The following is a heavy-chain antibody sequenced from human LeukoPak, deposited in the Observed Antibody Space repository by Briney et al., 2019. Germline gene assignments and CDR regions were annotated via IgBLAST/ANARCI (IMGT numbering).Heavy chain of an antibody. J-gene: IGHJ1*01. D-gene: IGHD2-15*01. Sequence: ASVNVSCTTSGYSFTAYFMHWVRLAPEQGLEWMGWIDTNSGGTNYAQKFQGRVTMTRDTSISTAYMELSSLMSDDTAIYYCARGGGGLQHWGQGTLVTVSS. CDR1: GYSFTAYF. V-gene: IGHV1-2*02. CDR2: IDTNSGGT. CDR3: ARGGGGLQH.